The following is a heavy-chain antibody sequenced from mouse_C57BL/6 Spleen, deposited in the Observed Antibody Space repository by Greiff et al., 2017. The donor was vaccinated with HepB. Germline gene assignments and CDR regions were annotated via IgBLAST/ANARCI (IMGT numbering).Heavy chain of an antibody. CDR2: IYPGDGDT. CDR1: GYAFSSYW. J-gene: IGHJ4*01. V-gene: IGHV1-80*01. D-gene: IGHD2-2*01. Sequence: VQLQQSGAELVKPGASVKISCKASGYAFSSYWMNWVKQRPGKGLEWIGQIYPGDGDTNYNGKFKGKATLTADKSSSTAYMQLSSLTSEDSAVYFCARSRLQRDYYAMDYWGQRTSVTVSS. CDR3: ARSRLQRDYYAMDY.